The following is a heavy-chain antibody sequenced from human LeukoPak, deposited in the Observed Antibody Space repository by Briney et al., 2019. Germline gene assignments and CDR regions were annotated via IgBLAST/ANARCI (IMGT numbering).Heavy chain of an antibody. CDR3: AKDLWSTRSAMIVLRTGGLWFDP. V-gene: IGHV3-33*06. Sequence: GGSLRLSCAASGFTFSSYGMHWVRQAPGKGLEWVAVIWYDGSNKYYADSVKGRFTISRDNSKNTLYLQMNSLRAEDTAVYYCAKDLWSTRSAMIVLRTGGLWFDPWGQGTLVSVSS. D-gene: IGHD3-22*01. CDR2: IWYDGSNK. J-gene: IGHJ5*02. CDR1: GFTFSSYG.